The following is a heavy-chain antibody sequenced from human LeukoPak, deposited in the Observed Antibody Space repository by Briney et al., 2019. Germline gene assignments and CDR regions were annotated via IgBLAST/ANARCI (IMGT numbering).Heavy chain of an antibody. CDR2: ISYDGSNK. V-gene: IGHV3-30-3*01. J-gene: IGHJ4*02. Sequence: PGGSLRLSCAASGFTFSSYAMHWVRQAPGKGLEWVAVISYDGSNKYYADSVKGRFTISRDNSKNTLYLQMNSLRAEDTAVYYCARDGDTQLLWFGDLDYWGQGTLVTVSS. CDR1: GFTFSSYA. D-gene: IGHD3-10*01. CDR3: ARDGDTQLLWFGDLDY.